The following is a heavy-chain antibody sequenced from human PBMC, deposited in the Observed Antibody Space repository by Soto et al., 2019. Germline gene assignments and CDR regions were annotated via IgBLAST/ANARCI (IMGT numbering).Heavy chain of an antibody. J-gene: IGHJ5*02. CDR3: AKGVSQTRVYNWFDP. CDR1: GFTFTGHA. D-gene: IGHD3-10*01. CDR2: ISASGAST. Sequence: EVQLLESGGGLVQPGGSLRLSCAASGFTFTGHAMSWVRQAPGKGLEWVSGISASGASTYYADSVKGRFTISRDNSKNTLYLQMNSLRVEDTAEYYCAKGVSQTRVYNWFDPWGQGALVTVSS. V-gene: IGHV3-23*01.